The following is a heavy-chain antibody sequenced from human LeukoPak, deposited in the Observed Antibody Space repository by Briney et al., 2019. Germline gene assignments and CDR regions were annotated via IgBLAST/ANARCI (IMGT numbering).Heavy chain of an antibody. V-gene: IGHV3-21*01. CDR1: GFTFSSYS. CDR3: ARDGYCSGGSCFNI. Sequence: PGGSLRLSCAASGFTFSSYSMNWVRQAPGKGLEWVSSISSSSSYKYYADSVKGRFIISRDNAKNSLYLQMNSLRAEDTAVYYCARDGYCSGGSCFNIWGQGTMVTVSS. D-gene: IGHD2-15*01. J-gene: IGHJ3*02. CDR2: ISSSSSYK.